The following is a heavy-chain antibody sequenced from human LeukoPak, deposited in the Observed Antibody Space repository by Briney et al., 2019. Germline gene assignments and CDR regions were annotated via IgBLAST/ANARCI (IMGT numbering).Heavy chain of an antibody. CDR1: GFTFSNYA. V-gene: IGHV3-23*01. Sequence: PGASLRLSCAASGFTFSNYAMSWVRQAPGKGLEWVSAITGSGGNTYYADSVKGRFTISRDNSKNTAFLQMNSLRAEDTAVYYCAKWGDYDVLTGYYASDYWGQGTLVTVSS. CDR2: ITGSGGNT. D-gene: IGHD3-9*01. J-gene: IGHJ4*02. CDR3: AKWGDYDVLTGYYASDY.